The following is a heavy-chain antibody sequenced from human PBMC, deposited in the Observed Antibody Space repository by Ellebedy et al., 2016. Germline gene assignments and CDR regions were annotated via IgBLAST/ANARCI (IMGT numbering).Heavy chain of an antibody. V-gene: IGHV3-9*01. J-gene: IGHJ5*02. D-gene: IGHD3-10*01. CDR2: ISWNSGSI. CDR3: AKGLWFGEA. CDR1: GFTFSSYS. Sequence: GGSLRLSXAASGFTFSSYSMNWVRQAPGKGLEWVSGISWNSGSIGYADSVKGRFTISRDNAKNSLYLQMNSLRAEDTALYYCAKGLWFGEAWGQGTLVTVSS.